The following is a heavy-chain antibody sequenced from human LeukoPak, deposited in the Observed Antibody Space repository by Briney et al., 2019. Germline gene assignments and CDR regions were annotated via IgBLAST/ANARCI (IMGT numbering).Heavy chain of an antibody. CDR3: TTVRLAAADHFDY. V-gene: IGHV3-15*01. J-gene: IGHJ4*02. CDR2: IKSKTDGGTT. Sequence: GGSLRLSCAASGFTFSNAWMSWVRQAPGKGLEWVGRIKSKTDGGTTDYAAPVKGRLTISRDDSKNTLYLQMNSLKTEDTAVYYCTTVRLAAADHFDYWGQGTLVTVSS. D-gene: IGHD6-13*01. CDR1: GFTFSNAW.